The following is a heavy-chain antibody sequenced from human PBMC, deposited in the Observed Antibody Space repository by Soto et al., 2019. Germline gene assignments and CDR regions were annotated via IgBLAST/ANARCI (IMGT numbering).Heavy chain of an antibody. Sequence: EVQLVESGGGLVQPGRSLRLSCAASGFTFDDYAMHWVRQAPGKGLEWVSGISWNSGSIGYADSVKVRFTISRDNAKNSLYLQMNSLRAEDTALYYCAKDSSSSLPFGYYGMDVWGQGTTVTVSS. J-gene: IGHJ6*02. V-gene: IGHV3-9*01. CDR3: AKDSSSSLPFGYYGMDV. CDR2: ISWNSGSI. D-gene: IGHD6-6*01. CDR1: GFTFDDYA.